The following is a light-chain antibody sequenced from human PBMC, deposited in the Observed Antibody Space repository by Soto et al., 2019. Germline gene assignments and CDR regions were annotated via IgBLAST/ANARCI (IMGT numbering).Light chain of an antibody. CDR2: LAS. CDR1: QNIQSF. V-gene: IGKV1-5*03. Sequence: DIQMTQFTSTLSSSVGDQVTITCRASQNIQSFWAWYQQKPGKAPKLLIYLASRLKGGVTSRLSVSGSGTEFTLTIISLQPNAFAIYFCQQYNSHSYYSFGQGTKLEVK. CDR3: QQYNSHSYYS. J-gene: IGKJ2*03.